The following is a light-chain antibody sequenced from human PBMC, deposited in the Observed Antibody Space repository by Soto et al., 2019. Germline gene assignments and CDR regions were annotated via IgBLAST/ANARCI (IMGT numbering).Light chain of an antibody. J-gene: IGLJ2*01. CDR3: CSYRTSSTPLV. CDR1: SSDIGGYNY. V-gene: IGLV2-14*01. CDR2: EVS. Sequence: QSVLTQPASVSGSPGQSVTISCTGTSSDIGGYNYVSWYQQHPGKAPKLMIYEVSHRPSGVSSRFSGSKSGNAASLTISGLLADEDADYYYCSYRTSSTPLVFGGGTKLTVL.